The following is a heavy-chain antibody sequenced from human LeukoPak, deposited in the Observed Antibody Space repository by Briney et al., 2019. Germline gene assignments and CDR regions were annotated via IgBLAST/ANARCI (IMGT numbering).Heavy chain of an antibody. Sequence: GASVRVSCTASGDTFTSYGISWGRQAPGQGPGWMGWVSAYNGNTNYAQKLQGRVTMTTDTSTSTAYMEQRSLRSDATAVYYCARGGSENSYGYSYWYFDLWGRGTLATVSS. V-gene: IGHV1-18*01. D-gene: IGHD5-18*01. CDR3: ARGGSENSYGYSYWYFDL. CDR1: GDTFTSYG. CDR2: VSAYNGNT. J-gene: IGHJ2*01.